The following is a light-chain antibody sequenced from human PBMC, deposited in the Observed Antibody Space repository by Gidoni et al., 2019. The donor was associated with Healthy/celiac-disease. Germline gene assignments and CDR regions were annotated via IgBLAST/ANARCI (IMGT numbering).Light chain of an antibody. J-gene: IGKJ2*04. CDR1: QSVSSN. CDR3: QQYNNWPGS. Sequence: EIVMTQSPATLSVSPGARATLSCRASQSVSSNLAWYQQKPGQAPRLLIYGASTRATGIPARFSGSGSGTEFTLTISSLQSEDFAVYYCQQYNNWPGSFGQGTKLEIK. CDR2: GAS. V-gene: IGKV3-15*01.